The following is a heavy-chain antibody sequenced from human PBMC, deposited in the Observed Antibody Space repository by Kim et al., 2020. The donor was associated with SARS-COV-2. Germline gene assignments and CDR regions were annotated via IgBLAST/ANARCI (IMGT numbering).Heavy chain of an antibody. CDR1: GGTFSSYA. CDR3: AGVEMATTTNRGADYFDY. J-gene: IGHJ4*02. V-gene: IGHV1-69*13. Sequence: SVKVSCKSSGGTFSSYAISWVRQAPGQGLEWMGGIIPIFGTANYAQKFQGRVTITADESTSTAYMELSSLRSEDTAVYYCAGVEMATTTNRGADYFDYWGQGTLVTVSS. CDR2: IIPIFGTA. D-gene: IGHD3-10*01.